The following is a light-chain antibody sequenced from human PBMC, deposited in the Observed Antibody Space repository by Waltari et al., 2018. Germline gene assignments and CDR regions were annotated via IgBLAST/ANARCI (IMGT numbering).Light chain of an antibody. CDR2: DVN. Sequence: QSALTQPRPVSGSPGQSVTISCTGTRRDVGGYDYVSWYQQHPGKAPKLMIYDVNKRPSGVPDRFSGSKSGNTASLTISGLQADDEADYYCCSYAGSQTSVFGGGTKVTVL. CDR3: CSYAGSQTSV. J-gene: IGLJ2*01. V-gene: IGLV2-11*01. CDR1: RRDVGGYDY.